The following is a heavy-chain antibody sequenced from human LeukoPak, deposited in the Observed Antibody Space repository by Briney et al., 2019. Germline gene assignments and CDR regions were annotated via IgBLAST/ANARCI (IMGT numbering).Heavy chain of an antibody. D-gene: IGHD4-11*01. Sequence: SQTLSLTCTVSGGSISSGGYYWSWIRQHPGKSLEWIGYIYYSGSTYYNPSLKSRVTLSVDTSKNQFSLRLRSVTAADTAVYYCARLYTDYTENWFDPWGQGTLATVSS. V-gene: IGHV4-31*03. CDR2: IYYSGST. CDR3: ARLYTDYTENWFDP. J-gene: IGHJ5*02. CDR1: GGSISSGGYY.